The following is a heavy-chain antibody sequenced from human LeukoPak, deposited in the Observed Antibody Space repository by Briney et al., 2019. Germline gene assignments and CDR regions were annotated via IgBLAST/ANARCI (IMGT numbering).Heavy chain of an antibody. Sequence: SVNVSCKASGGSFSSYAISWVRQAAGQGLEWMGGIIPIFGTANYAQKFQGRVTITADESTSTAYMELSSLRSEDTAVYNCASSALRYFGAGMYVWGKGATVTVSS. V-gene: IGHV1-69*13. CDR3: ASSALRYFGAGMYV. J-gene: IGHJ6*04. CDR1: GGSFSSYA. D-gene: IGHD3-9*01. CDR2: IIPIFGTA.